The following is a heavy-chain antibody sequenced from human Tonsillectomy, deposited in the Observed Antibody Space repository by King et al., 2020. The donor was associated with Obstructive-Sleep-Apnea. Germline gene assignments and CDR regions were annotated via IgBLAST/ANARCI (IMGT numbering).Heavy chain of an antibody. D-gene: IGHD2-15*01. Sequence: LQLQESGPGLVKPSQTLSLTCSVSGGSISSGAYYWCWIRQHPGKGLEWIGYIYHSGSTYYNPSLRSRVAISVDTSENQFSLQLTSVTAADTAVYYCARVLNYFVSGGRGGIHFQHWGQGALVTVSS. CDR1: GGSISSGAYY. CDR2: IYHSGST. V-gene: IGHV4-31*03. CDR3: ARVLNYFVSGGRGGIHFQH. J-gene: IGHJ1*01.